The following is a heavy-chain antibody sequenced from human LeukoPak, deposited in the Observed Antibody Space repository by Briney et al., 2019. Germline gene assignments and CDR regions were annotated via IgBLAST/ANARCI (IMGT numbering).Heavy chain of an antibody. D-gene: IGHD2-21*01. Sequence: SETLSLTCAVYGGSFSGYYWSWIRQPPGKGLEWIGEINHSGSTNYNPSLKRRVTISVDTSKNQFSLKLSSVTAADTAVYYCASPRGKSVAIGPGGAFDIWGQGTMVTVSS. V-gene: IGHV4-34*01. CDR3: ASPRGKSVAIGPGGAFDI. J-gene: IGHJ3*02. CDR1: GGSFSGYY. CDR2: INHSGST.